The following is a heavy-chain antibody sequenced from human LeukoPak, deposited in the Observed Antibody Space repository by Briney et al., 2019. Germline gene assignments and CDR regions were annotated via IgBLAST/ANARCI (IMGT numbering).Heavy chain of an antibody. Sequence: QPGGSLRLSCKASGFSFSSYGMHWVRQAPGKGLEWVAFIRYEGSDKYYADSVKGRFTSSRDNSNNILYLQLNSLRPEDTAVFYCAKDGVGTSTAAYWGQGALVTVSS. V-gene: IGHV3-30*02. CDR3: AKDGVGTSTAAY. CDR1: GFSFSSYG. J-gene: IGHJ4*02. D-gene: IGHD1-26*01. CDR2: IRYEGSDK.